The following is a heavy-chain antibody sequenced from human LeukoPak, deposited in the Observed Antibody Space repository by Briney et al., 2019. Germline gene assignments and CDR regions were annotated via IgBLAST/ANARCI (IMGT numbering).Heavy chain of an antibody. Sequence: PGGSLRLSCAASGFTFSSYNMNWVRQAPGKGLEWVSSISGSSSYIYYADSVKGRFTISRDNSKNTLYLQMNSLRAEDTAVYYCAKDGRFEGWYCSGGSCYYNWFDPWGQGTLVTVSS. J-gene: IGHJ5*02. CDR3: AKDGRFEGWYCSGGSCYYNWFDP. D-gene: IGHD2-15*01. CDR1: GFTFSSYN. V-gene: IGHV3-21*01. CDR2: ISGSSSYI.